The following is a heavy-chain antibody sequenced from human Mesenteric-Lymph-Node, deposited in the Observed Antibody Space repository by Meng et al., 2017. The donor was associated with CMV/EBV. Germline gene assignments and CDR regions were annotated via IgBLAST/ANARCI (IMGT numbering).Heavy chain of an antibody. V-gene: IGHV1-8*01. CDR3: ARVPAAPYYYYGMDV. CDR1: GYTFTSYD. CDR2: MNPNSGNT. J-gene: IGHJ6*02. Sequence: SVKVSCKASGYTFTSYDINWVRQATGQGLEWMGWMNPNSGNTGYAQKFQGRVTMTRNTPISTAYMELSSLRSEDTAVYYCARVPAAPYYYYGMDVWGQGTTVTVSS. D-gene: IGHD2-2*01.